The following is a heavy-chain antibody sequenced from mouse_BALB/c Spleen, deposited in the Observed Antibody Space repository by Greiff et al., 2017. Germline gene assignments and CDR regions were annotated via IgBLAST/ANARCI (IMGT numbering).Heavy chain of an antibody. CDR1: GYTFSSYW. CDR3: ARSGDYYGSSSLFAY. D-gene: IGHD1-1*01. J-gene: IGHJ3*01. V-gene: IGHV1-9*01. CDR2: ILPGSGST. Sequence: QVQLQQSGAELMKPGASVKISCKATGYTFSSYWIEWVKQRPGHGLEWIGEILPGSGSTNYNEKFKGKATFTADTSSNTAYMQLSSLTSEDSAVYYCARSGDYYGSSSLFAYWGQGTLVTVSA.